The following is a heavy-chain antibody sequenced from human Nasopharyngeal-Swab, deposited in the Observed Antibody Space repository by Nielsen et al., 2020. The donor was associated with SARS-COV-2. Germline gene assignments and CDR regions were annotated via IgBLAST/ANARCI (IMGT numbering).Heavy chain of an antibody. CDR1: GFTFDDYA. V-gene: IGHV3-9*01. J-gene: IGHJ3*02. Sequence: GGSLRLSCAASGFTFDDYAMHWVRQAPGKGLEWVSGISWNSGSIGYADSVKGRFTISRDNAKNSLYLQTNSLRAEDTALYYCAKESVYGDYVHGAFDIWGQGTMVTVSS. CDR3: AKESVYGDYVHGAFDI. CDR2: ISWNSGSI. D-gene: IGHD4-17*01.